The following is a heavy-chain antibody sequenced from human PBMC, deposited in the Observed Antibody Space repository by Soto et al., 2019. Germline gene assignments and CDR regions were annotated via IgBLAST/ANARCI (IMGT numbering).Heavy chain of an antibody. V-gene: IGHV3-23*01. CDR2: ISTSDDTA. CDR3: AKGLVTAILSCSFDI. J-gene: IGHJ3*02. D-gene: IGHD2-21*02. Sequence: GGSLRLSCAASGFTFSSYAMSWVRQAPGKGLEWVSTISTSDDTAYYADSVKGRFTISRDNSKNTLYLQMNSMRAEDTAVYYCAKGLVTAILSCSFDIWGQGTMVTVSS. CDR1: GFTFSSYA.